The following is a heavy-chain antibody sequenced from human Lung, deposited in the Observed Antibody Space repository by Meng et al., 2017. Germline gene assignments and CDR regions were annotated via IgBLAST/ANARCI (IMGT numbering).Heavy chain of an antibody. D-gene: IGHD3-22*01. V-gene: IGHV1-18*01. CDR1: GYTFTFYG. Sequence: QVQQVQSGAEVKKPGASVRVSCKASGYTFTFYGISWVRQAPGQGLEWMGWISAYNGNTKYAQKLQDRVTMTTDTSTSTAYMELRSLRSDDTAVYYCARRGRYYDSSGLFDYWGQGTLVTVSS. CDR3: ARRGRYYDSSGLFDY. CDR2: ISAYNGNT. J-gene: IGHJ4*02.